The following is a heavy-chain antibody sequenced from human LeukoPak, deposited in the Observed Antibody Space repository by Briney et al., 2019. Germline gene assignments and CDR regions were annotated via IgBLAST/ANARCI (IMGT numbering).Heavy chain of an antibody. CDR3: AKAGIAVPATPEY. V-gene: IGHV3-23*01. Sequence: GGSLRLSCAASGFTFSSYAMSWVRQAPGKGLEWVSAISSSGGTTYYSDSVKGRFIISRDNSKNTLYLQMNSLRAEDTAVYYCAKAGIAVPATPEYCGQGTQVTVSS. D-gene: IGHD6-19*01. J-gene: IGHJ4*02. CDR1: GFTFSSYA. CDR2: ISSSGGTT.